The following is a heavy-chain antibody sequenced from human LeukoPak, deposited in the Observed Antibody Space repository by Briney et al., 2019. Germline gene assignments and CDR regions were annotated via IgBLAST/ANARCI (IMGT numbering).Heavy chain of an antibody. CDR2: IRYDGSNK. J-gene: IGHJ3*02. CDR1: AFTFDNYG. V-gene: IGHV3-30*02. D-gene: IGHD6-13*01. Sequence: GGSLRLSCAASAFTFDNYGMHWVRQAPGKGLEWVAFIRYDGSNKYYADSVKGRFTISRDNSKNTLFLQMNSLRAEDTAVYYCAKSAGGNIYDALDMWGQGTMVTVSS. CDR3: AKSAGGNIYDALDM.